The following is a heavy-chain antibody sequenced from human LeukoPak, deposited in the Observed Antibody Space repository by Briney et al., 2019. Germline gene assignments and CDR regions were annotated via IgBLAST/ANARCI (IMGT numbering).Heavy chain of an antibody. V-gene: IGHV5-51*01. J-gene: IGHJ4*02. Sequence: GESLKISCKGSGYSFTSYWIGWVRQMPGKGLEWMGIIYPGDSDTRYSPSFQGQVTISADKSISTAYLRWSSLKASDTAMYYCARIYDSSGYSLVYWGQGTLVTVSS. CDR2: IYPGDSDT. CDR3: ARIYDSSGYSLVY. D-gene: IGHD3-22*01. CDR1: GYSFTSYW.